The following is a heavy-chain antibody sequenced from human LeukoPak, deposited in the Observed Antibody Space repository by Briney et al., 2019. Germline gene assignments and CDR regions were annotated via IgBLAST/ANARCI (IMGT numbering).Heavy chain of an antibody. J-gene: IGHJ4*02. D-gene: IGHD2-2*01. CDR1: SGSISSSSYY. CDR2: IYHSGST. CDR3: ARQRRYCSDTSCYEGAFDY. V-gene: IGHV4-39*01. Sequence: PSETLSLTCTVSSGSISSSSYYWGWIRQPPGKGLEWIGSIYHSGSTFYKPSLKSRVTISVDTSKNQFSLKLSSVTAADTAVYYCARQRRYCSDTSCYEGAFDYWGQGTLVTVSS.